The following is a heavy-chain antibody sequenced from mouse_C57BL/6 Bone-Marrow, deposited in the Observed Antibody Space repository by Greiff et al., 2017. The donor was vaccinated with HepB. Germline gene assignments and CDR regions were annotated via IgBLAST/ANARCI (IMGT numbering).Heavy chain of an antibody. CDR2: IYPGSGST. Sequence: QVQLQQPGAELVKPGASVKMSCKASGYTFTSYWITWVKQRPGQGLEWIGDIYPGSGSTNYNEKFKRKATRTVDTSSSTAYMQLSSLTSEDSAVYYCARVTTVVDDFDYWGQGTTLTVSS. V-gene: IGHV1-55*01. CDR1: GYTFTSYW. D-gene: IGHD1-1*01. J-gene: IGHJ2*01. CDR3: ARVTTVVDDFDY.